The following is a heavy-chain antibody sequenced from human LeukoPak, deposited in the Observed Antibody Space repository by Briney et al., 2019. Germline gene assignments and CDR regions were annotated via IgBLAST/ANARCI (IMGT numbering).Heavy chain of an antibody. CDR3: ARAELYYYYMDV. CDR2: VYYTGST. CDR1: GGSVSSSNDY. V-gene: IGHV4-39*07. D-gene: IGHD1-26*01. Sequence: PSETLSLTCTVSGGSVSSSNDYWGWIRQPPGKGLEWIGSVYYTGSTYHNPSLKSRVTISVDTSKNQFSLKLSSVTAADTAVYYCARAELYYYYMDVWGKGTTVTISS. J-gene: IGHJ6*03.